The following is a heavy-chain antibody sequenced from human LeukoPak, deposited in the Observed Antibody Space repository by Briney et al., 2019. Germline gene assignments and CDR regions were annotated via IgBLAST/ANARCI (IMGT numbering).Heavy chain of an antibody. J-gene: IGHJ4*02. CDR2: ISYDGSNK. Sequence: GGSLRLSCAASGFTFSSYAMHWVCQAPGKGLEWVAVISYDGSNKYYADSVKGRFTISRDNSKNTLYLQMNSLRAEDTAVYYCAREWGYCSSTSCFYFDYWGQGTLVTVSS. CDR1: GFTFSSYA. D-gene: IGHD2-2*01. CDR3: AREWGYCSSTSCFYFDY. V-gene: IGHV3-30-3*01.